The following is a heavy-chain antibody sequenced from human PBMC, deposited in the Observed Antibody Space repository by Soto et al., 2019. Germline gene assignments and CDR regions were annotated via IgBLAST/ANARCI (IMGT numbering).Heavy chain of an antibody. Sequence: QVQLVESGGGVVQPGRSLKLSCTTSGFTFSLYGMHWVRQAPGKGLEWLAVISFDAKNIYYADSVKGRFTISRDNSKTTLFLQMSHLRADDTGVYFCAKGSQAAAVLDHWGQGALVTVAS. CDR3: AKGSQAAAVLDH. J-gene: IGHJ4*02. V-gene: IGHV3-30*18. CDR1: GFTFSLYG. D-gene: IGHD6-25*01. CDR2: ISFDAKNI.